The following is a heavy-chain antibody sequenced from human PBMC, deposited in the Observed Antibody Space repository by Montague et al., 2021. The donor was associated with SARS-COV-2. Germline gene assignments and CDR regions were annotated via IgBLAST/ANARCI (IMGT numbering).Heavy chain of an antibody. CDR1: GGPITATDYY. V-gene: IGHV4-31*03. CDR3: ARAAPGWVGRAFDV. J-gene: IGHJ3*01. Sequence: TLSLTCTVSGGPITATDYYWSWVRQVPGKGLDSIGDIYISGSTHYNPAFASRLTMSVDTSKNQFSLCVTSVTDSDTAVYFCARAAPGWVGRAFDVWGHGTLVTVSS. CDR2: IYISGST. D-gene: IGHD6-19*01.